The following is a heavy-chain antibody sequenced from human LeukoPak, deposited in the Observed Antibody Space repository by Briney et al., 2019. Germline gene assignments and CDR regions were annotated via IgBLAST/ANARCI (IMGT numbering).Heavy chain of an antibody. CDR2: IYYSGST. CDR1: GGSVSSGSYY. V-gene: IGHV4-61*01. Sequence: PSETLSLTCTVSGGSVSSGSYYWSWIRQPPGEGLEWIGYIYYSGSTNYNPSLKSRVTISVDTSKNQFSLKLSSVTAADTAVYYCARVGIAAAGDWDYFDYWGQGTLVTVSS. CDR3: ARVGIAAAGDWDYFDY. D-gene: IGHD6-13*01. J-gene: IGHJ4*02.